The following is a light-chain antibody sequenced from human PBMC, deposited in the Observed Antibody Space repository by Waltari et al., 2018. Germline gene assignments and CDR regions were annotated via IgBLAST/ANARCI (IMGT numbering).Light chain of an antibody. V-gene: IGLV3-1*01. CDR2: QDS. CDR1: KLGDKY. CDR3: QAWDSSTVV. J-gene: IGLJ2*01. Sequence: SYELTQPPSVSVSPGQTASINCSGDKLGDKYACWYQQKPGQSPVLVIYQDSKRPSGIPERFSGYTSGNTATLTISGTQAVDEADDYCQAWDSSTVVFGGGTKLTVL.